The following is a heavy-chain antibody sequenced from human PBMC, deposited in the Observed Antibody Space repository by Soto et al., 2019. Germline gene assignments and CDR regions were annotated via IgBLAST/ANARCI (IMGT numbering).Heavy chain of an antibody. CDR3: AKALPMYYYDSSGYSDYYYDMDV. J-gene: IGHJ6*02. Sequence: GGSLRLSCAASGFTLNSYAMNWVRQAPGKGLEWVSGISARGEKTYCADSVKGRFTISRDNSKNTVYLQMNSLRAKDTAVFYCAKALPMYYYDSSGYSDYYYDMDVWGQGTRVTVSS. CDR1: GFTLNSYA. V-gene: IGHV3-23*01. D-gene: IGHD3-22*01. CDR2: ISARGEKT.